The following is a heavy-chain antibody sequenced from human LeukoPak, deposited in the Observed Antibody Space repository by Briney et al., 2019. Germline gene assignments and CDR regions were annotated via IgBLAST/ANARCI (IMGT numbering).Heavy chain of an antibody. Sequence: GGSLRLSCAASGFTFSSYAMSWVRQAPGKGLEWVSAISGSGGSTYYADSVKGRFTISRDNSKNTLYLQMNSLRAEDTAVYHCAGSGYSYGIDYWGQGTLVTVSS. CDR3: AGSGYSYGIDY. J-gene: IGHJ4*02. CDR2: ISGSGGST. CDR1: GFTFSSYA. V-gene: IGHV3-23*01. D-gene: IGHD5-18*01.